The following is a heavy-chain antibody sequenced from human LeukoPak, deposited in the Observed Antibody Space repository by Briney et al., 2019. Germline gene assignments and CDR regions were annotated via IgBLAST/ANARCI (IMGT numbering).Heavy chain of an antibody. D-gene: IGHD3-10*01. CDR1: GGSISSSSYY. CDR3: ARDGKVRGVTPDY. V-gene: IGHV4-39*07. J-gene: IGHJ4*02. CDR2: IYYSGST. Sequence: SETLSLTCTVSGGSISSSSYYWGWIRQPPGKGLEWIGSIYYSGSTYYNPSLKSRVTISVDTSKNQFSLKLSSVTAADTAVYYCARDGKVRGVTPDYWGQGTLVTVSS.